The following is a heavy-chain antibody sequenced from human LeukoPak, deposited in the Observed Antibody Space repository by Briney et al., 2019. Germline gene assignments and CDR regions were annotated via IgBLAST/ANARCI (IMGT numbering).Heavy chain of an antibody. CDR3: ARRFGERLYSNNDAFDS. J-gene: IGHJ4*02. Sequence: GESLKISCQSSGYNFTPYWIVWVRQMPGKGLEWMGITFAGYSYTIYSPSFQGQVTISVDKSISTAYLQWSSLKASDTAMYYCARRFGERLYSNNDAFDSWGQGTLVTVSS. V-gene: IGHV5-51*01. CDR2: TFAGYSYT. D-gene: IGHD4-11*01. CDR1: GYNFTPYW.